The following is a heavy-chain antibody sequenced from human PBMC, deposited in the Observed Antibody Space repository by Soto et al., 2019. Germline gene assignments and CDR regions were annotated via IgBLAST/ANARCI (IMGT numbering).Heavy chain of an antibody. D-gene: IGHD3-22*01. J-gene: IGHJ4*02. CDR1: GFTFSSYG. V-gene: IGHV3-33*01. CDR2: IWYDGSNK. Sequence: PGGSLRLSCAASGFTFSSYGMHWVRQAPGKGLEWVAVIWYDGSNKYYADSVKGRFTISRDNSKNTLYLQMNSLRAEDTAVYYCARDHGAWGYYDSSGYRFDYWGQGTLVTVSS. CDR3: ARDHGAWGYYDSSGYRFDY.